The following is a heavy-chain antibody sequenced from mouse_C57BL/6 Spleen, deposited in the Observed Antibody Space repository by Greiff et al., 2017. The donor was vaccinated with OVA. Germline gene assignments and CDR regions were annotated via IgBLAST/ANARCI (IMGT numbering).Heavy chain of an antibody. J-gene: IGHJ2*01. CDR3: ARYYEYASPGVNYFDD. CDR1: GYTFTSYW. V-gene: IGHV1-55*01. D-gene: IGHD2-4*01. CDR2: IYPGSGST. Sequence: VQLQQPGAELVKPGASVKMSCKASGYTFTSYWITWVKQRPGQGLEWIGDIYPGSGSTNYNEKFKSKATLTVDTASSTAYMQLSSLTSEDSAVYYCARYYEYASPGVNYFDDWGQGTTLTVSS.